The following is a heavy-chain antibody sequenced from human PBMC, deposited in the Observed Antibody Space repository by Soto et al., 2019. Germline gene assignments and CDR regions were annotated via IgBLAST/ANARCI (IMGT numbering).Heavy chain of an antibody. Sequence: QVHLQESGPGLVKPSQTLSLTCTVSGGSINRDGYYWSWIHQHPEKGLEWIGYIKYRGTTYYNPSLESRLIISVDTSKNQFSLQLTSVIAADTALYYCARESYSFGRAFDIWGHGTQVTVSS. D-gene: IGHD5-18*01. CDR2: IKYRGTT. CDR1: GGSINRDGYY. CDR3: ARESYSFGRAFDI. V-gene: IGHV4-31*03. J-gene: IGHJ4*01.